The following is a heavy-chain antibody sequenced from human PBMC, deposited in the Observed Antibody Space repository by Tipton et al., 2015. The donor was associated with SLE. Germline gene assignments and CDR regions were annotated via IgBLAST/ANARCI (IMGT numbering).Heavy chain of an antibody. Sequence: SLRLSCAASGFTFSNYAMHWVRQAPGKGLEWVAVISYDGSYRYYSDSVKGRFTTSRDNSKNTLYLQMNSLRPEDTALYYCAKAPLEKGPYYYYYYMDVWGRGTTVTVSS. V-gene: IGHV3-30*14. CDR2: ISYDGSYR. J-gene: IGHJ6*03. CDR1: GFTFSNYA. CDR3: AKAPLEKGPYYYYYYMDV.